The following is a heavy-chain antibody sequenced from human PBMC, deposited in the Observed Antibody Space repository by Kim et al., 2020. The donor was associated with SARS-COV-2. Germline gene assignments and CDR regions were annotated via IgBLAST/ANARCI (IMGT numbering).Heavy chain of an antibody. J-gene: IGHJ3*02. D-gene: IGHD6-13*01. V-gene: IGHV1-3*04. CDR3: ARGIPAAGSHAFDI. CDR1: GYTFTSYP. CDR2: INTGNDNT. Sequence: ASVKVSCKASGYTFTSYPINWVRQAPGQRLECMGRINTGNDNTRYSQKFQGRVTMTRDTSATTVYLELSSLRSEDTAVYYCARGIPAAGSHAFDIWGQGTMVNVSS.